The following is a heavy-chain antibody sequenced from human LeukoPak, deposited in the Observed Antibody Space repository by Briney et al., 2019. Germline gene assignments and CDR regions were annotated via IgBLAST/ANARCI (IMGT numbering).Heavy chain of an antibody. CDR3: ARGGRWELPRPYAFDI. J-gene: IGHJ3*02. CDR1: GYTFTSYY. D-gene: IGHD1-26*01. Sequence: ASVKVSCKASGYTFTSYYMHWVRQAPGQGLEWMGIINPSGGSTSYAQKFQGRVTMTRDTSTSTVYMDLRSLRSDDTAVYYCARGGRWELPRPYAFDIWGQGTMVTVSS. V-gene: IGHV1-46*01. CDR2: INPSGGST.